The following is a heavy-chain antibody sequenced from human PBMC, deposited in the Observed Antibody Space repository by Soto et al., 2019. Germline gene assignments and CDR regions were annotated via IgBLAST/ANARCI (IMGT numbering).Heavy chain of an antibody. CDR1: GFSFSRCS. D-gene: IGHD6-19*01. V-gene: IGHV3-7*01. CDR3: ARDQSSGWYDY. Sequence: GRSLTLSCAVSGFSFSRCSMSYVRQAPGKGLEWGANIKQDGSEKYYVDSVKGRFTISRDNAKNSLYLQMNSLRAEDTAVYYCARDQSSGWYDYWGQGTLVTVPS. CDR2: IKQDGSEK. J-gene: IGHJ4*02.